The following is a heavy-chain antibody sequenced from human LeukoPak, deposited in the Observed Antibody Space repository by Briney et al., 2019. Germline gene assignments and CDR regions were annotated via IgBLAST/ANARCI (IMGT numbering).Heavy chain of an antibody. V-gene: IGHV4-38-2*02. CDR3: ARVYSSSWSTDY. CDR1: GYSISSGYY. D-gene: IGHD6-13*01. J-gene: IGHJ4*02. CDR2: IYHSGST. Sequence: SETLSLTCTVSGYSISSGYYWGWLRPPPGKGLEWIGSIYHSGSTYYNPSLKSRVTISVDTSKNQFSLKLSSVTAADTAVYYCARVYSSSWSTDYWGQGTLVTVSS.